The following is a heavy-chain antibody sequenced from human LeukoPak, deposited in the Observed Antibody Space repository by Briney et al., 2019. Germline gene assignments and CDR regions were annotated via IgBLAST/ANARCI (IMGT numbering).Heavy chain of an antibody. CDR1: GYTFTSYD. J-gene: IGHJ6*03. D-gene: IGHD3-3*01. Sequence: ASVKVSCKASGYTFTSYDINWVRQATGQGLEWMGWMNPNSGNTGYAQKFQGRVTITRNTSINTAYMELSSLRSEDTAVYYCATVPTPRITIFGVLNYYYYYMDVWGKGTTVTVSS. CDR3: ATVPTPRITIFGVLNYYYYYMDV. V-gene: IGHV1-8*03. CDR2: MNPNSGNT.